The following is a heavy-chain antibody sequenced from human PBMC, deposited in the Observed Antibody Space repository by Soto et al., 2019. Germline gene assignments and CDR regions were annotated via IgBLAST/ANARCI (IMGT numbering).Heavy chain of an antibody. CDR3: SRGRVVVVAAIPVRNWFDP. D-gene: IGHD2-15*01. Sequence: PSETLSLTCTVSGGSISSGGYYWSWIRQHPGKGLEWIGYIYYSGSTYYNPSLKSRVTISVDTSKNQFSLKLSSVTAADTAVYYCSRGRVVVVAAIPVRNWFDPWGQGTLVTVSS. CDR2: IYYSGST. V-gene: IGHV4-31*03. CDR1: GGSISSGGYY. J-gene: IGHJ5*02.